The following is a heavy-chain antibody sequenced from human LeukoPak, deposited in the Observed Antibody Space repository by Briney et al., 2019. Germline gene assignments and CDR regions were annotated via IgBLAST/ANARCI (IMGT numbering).Heavy chain of an antibody. CDR3: AKGSAYYYGSGSEQDAFDI. CDR2: ISGSGGST. Sequence: PGGSLRLSCAASGFTFSSYAMSWVRQAPGKGLEWVSAISGSGGSTYYADSVKGRFTISRDNSKNTLYLQMNSLRAEDTAVYYCAKGSAYYYGSGSEQDAFDIWGQGTMVTVSS. V-gene: IGHV3-23*01. J-gene: IGHJ3*02. CDR1: GFTFSSYA. D-gene: IGHD3-10*01.